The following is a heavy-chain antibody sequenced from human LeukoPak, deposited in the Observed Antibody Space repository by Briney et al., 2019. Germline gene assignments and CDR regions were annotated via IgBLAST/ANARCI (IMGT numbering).Heavy chain of an antibody. J-gene: IGHJ4*02. CDR1: GFSFSDYY. Sequence: GGSLRLSCATSGFSFSDYYMSWVRQAPGKGLEWVSAISGSGGSTYYADSVKGRFTISRDNSKNTLYLQMNSLRAEDTAVYYCAKDPMLVRWGQGTLVTVSS. CDR3: AKDPMLVR. D-gene: IGHD3-22*01. V-gene: IGHV3-23*01. CDR2: ISGSGGST.